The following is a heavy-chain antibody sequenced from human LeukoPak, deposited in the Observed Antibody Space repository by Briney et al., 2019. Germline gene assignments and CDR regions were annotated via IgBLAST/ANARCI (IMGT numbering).Heavy chain of an antibody. CDR1: GFTFSSYG. V-gene: IGHV3-30*02. CDR2: IRYDGSNK. J-gene: IGHJ6*03. Sequence: GGSLRLSCAASGFTFSSYGMHWVRQAPGKGLEWVAFIRYDGSNKYYADSVKGRFTISRDNSKNTLYLQMNSLRAEDTAVYYCAKAATVTTNYMDVWGKGTTVTVSS. D-gene: IGHD4-17*01. CDR3: AKAATVTTNYMDV.